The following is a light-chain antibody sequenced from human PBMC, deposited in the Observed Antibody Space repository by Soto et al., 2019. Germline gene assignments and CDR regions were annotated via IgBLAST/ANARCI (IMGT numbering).Light chain of an antibody. CDR2: GAS. Sequence: EIVMTQSPATLSVSPGERATLSCRASQSVSSNLAWYQQKPGQAPRLLIYGASTRATGIPARFSGSGSGTEFTLTISSLQSEDFAVYYCQQYNNSPPWTFGHGTTVEIK. CDR1: QSVSSN. CDR3: QQYNNSPPWT. J-gene: IGKJ1*01. V-gene: IGKV3-15*01.